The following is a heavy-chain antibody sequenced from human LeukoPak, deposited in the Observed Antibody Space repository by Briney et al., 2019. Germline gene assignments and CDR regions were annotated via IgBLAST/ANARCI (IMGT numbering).Heavy chain of an antibody. CDR3: AILGGVGAFDI. CDR1: GFTFDDYG. D-gene: IGHD3-16*01. Sequence: PGGSLRLSCVASGFTFDDYGMSWVRQAPGKGLEWVSAINWIGGRTGYADSVKGRFTISRDKATNSLYLQMNRLRAEDTALYYCAILGGVGAFDIWGQGKMVTVSS. J-gene: IGHJ3*02. V-gene: IGHV3-20*04. CDR2: INWIGGRT.